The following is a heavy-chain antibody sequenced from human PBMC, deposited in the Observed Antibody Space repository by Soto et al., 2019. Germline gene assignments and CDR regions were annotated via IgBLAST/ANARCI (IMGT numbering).Heavy chain of an antibody. Sequence: GGSLRLSCAASGFTFSNAWMNWVRQAPGKGLEWVGRIKSKTDGGTTDYAGNGKGRFTNSRDDSKNTLYLKMNSLKTEDTAVYYCTTDYNGIVGANPKSTYYYYGMDVWGQGTTVTVSS. CDR1: GFTFSNAW. J-gene: IGHJ6*02. CDR3: TTDYNGIVGANPKSTYYYYGMDV. CDR2: IKSKTDGGTT. V-gene: IGHV3-15*07. D-gene: IGHD1-26*01.